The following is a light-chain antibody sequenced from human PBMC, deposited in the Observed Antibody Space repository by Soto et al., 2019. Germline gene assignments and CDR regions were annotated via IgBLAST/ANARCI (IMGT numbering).Light chain of an antibody. CDR1: QSVSGY. CDR2: DTS. V-gene: IGKV3-11*01. J-gene: IGKJ4*01. CDR3: QQRRNWPRTLL. Sequence: EIVLTQSPATLSLSPGERATLSCRASQSVSGYLAWYQQKPGQAPRLLIYDTSNRATGIPARFSGSGSGTDFTLTISSLEPEDFAVYYCQQRRNWPRTLLFGGGTKVEIK.